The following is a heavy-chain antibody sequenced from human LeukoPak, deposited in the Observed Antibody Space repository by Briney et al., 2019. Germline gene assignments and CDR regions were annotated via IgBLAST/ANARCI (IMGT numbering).Heavy chain of an antibody. Sequence: KPSETLSLTCTVSGGSISGSSYYWGWIRQPPGKGLEWIGSIYYSGSTYYNPSLKSRVTISVDTSKNQFSLKLSSVTAADTAVYYCARSGYSSGNDAFDIWGQGTMVTVSS. CDR3: ARSGYSSGNDAFDI. CDR1: GGSISGSSYY. D-gene: IGHD6-19*01. V-gene: IGHV4-39*01. CDR2: IYYSGST. J-gene: IGHJ3*02.